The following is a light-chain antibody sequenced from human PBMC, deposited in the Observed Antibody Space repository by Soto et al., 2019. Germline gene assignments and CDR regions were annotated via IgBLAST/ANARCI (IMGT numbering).Light chain of an antibody. Sequence: QSALTQPASASGSPGQSITISCTGTSSDVCGYNYVSWYQQHPGKAPKLMIYEVSNRPSGVSNRFSGSKSGNTASLTISGLQAEDEADYYCSSYTISTPYVDGTGPKVTVL. CDR3: SSYTISTPYV. J-gene: IGLJ1*01. CDR2: EVS. V-gene: IGLV2-14*01. CDR1: SSDVCGYNY.